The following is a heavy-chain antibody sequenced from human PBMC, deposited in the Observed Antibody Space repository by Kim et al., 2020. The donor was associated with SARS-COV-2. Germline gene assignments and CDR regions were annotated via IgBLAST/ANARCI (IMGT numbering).Heavy chain of an antibody. V-gene: IGHV1-2*06. D-gene: IGHD3-3*01. J-gene: IGHJ5*02. CDR3: ARRRGIWSGSSVVGFDP. CDR1: GYTFTGYY. Sequence: ASVKVSCKASGYTFTGYYIHWVRQAPGQGLEWMGRINPNSGGTNYAQKFQGRVTLTRDTSISTAYMELSRLRSDDTAVYYCARRRGIWSGSSVVGFDPWGQGTLVTVSS. CDR2: INPNSGGT.